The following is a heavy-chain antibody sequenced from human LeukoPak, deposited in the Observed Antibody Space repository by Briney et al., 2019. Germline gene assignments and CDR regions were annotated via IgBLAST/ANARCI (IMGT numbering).Heavy chain of an antibody. Sequence: GGSLRLSCAASGLIFDDYTMHWVRQAPGKGLEWVSLIGRNGAATKYADSVRGRFTVSRDNAKNSLYLQMNSLRAEDTAVYYCARGVVGPTIVSLVDYWGQGTLVTVSS. CDR3: ARGVVGPTIVSLVDY. V-gene: IGHV3-43*01. CDR2: IGRNGAAT. CDR1: GLIFDDYT. D-gene: IGHD1-26*01. J-gene: IGHJ4*02.